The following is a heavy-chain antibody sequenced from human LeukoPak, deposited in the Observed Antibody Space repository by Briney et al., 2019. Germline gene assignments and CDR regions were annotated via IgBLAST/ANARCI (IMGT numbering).Heavy chain of an antibody. CDR2: IYYSGST. CDR3: AREMSIPGVGVLDY. V-gene: IGHV4-30-4*07. CDR1: GGSISSGGYS. J-gene: IGHJ4*02. D-gene: IGHD3-10*01. Sequence: PQTLSLTCAVSGGSISSGGYSWSWSRQPPGKGLEWIGYIYYSGSTNYNPSLKSRVTISVDTSKNQFSLKVSSVTAAGTAVYYCAREMSIPGVGVLDYWRQGTLVTVSS.